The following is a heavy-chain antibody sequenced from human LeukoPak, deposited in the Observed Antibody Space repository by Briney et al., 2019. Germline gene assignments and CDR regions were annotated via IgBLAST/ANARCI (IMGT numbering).Heavy chain of an antibody. CDR1: GFTFSSYG. CDR3: AREGCTIRSCHIGY. Sequence: GGSLRLSCAASGFTFSSYGMHWVRQAPGKGLEWVAVISYDGSNKYYADSVKGRITISSDNSKNTVYLQMNSLRIEDTAVYYCAREGCTIRSCHIGYWGQGTLVTVSS. J-gene: IGHJ4*02. CDR2: ISYDGSNK. D-gene: IGHD2-8*01. V-gene: IGHV3-30*03.